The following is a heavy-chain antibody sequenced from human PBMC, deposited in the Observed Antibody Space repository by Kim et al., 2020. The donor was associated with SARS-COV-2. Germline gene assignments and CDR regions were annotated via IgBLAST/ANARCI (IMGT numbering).Heavy chain of an antibody. D-gene: IGHD3-22*01. V-gene: IGHV4-59*09. Sequence: SRVTISVDTSKNQFSLKLSSVTAADTAVYYCARGWDDSSGYYPRQGFYDYWGQGTLVTVSS. CDR3: ARGWDDSSGYYPRQGFYDY. J-gene: IGHJ4*02.